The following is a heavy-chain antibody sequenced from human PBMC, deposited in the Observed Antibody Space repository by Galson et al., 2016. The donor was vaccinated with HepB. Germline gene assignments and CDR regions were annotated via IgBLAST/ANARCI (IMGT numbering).Heavy chain of an antibody. CDR2: IYYTGST. CDR1: GASVSSSTYY. V-gene: IGHV4-39*02. CDR3: AAIPRLGFPVTGSSDY. J-gene: IGHJ4*02. Sequence: SETLSLTCTVSGASVSSSTYYWGWIRQPPGKGLEWIGSIYYTGSTYYSPSLKSRVTVSADRTKNHFPLRLNSVTAADTAVYYCAAIPRLGFPVTGSSDYWGQGTLVIVSS. D-gene: IGHD3-16*01.